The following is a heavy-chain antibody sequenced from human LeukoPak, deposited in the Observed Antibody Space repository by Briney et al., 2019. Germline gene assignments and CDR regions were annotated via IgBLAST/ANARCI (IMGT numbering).Heavy chain of an antibody. V-gene: IGHV5-10-1*01. J-gene: IGHJ4*02. CDR2: IDPSDSYT. Sequence: GESLKISCKGSGYSLTSYWISWVRQMPGKGLEWMGRIDPSDSYTNYSPPFQGHVTISADKSISTAYLQWSSLKASDTAMYYCARQGGYDSGYFDYWGQGTLVTVSS. D-gene: IGHD5-12*01. CDR1: GYSLTSYW. CDR3: ARQGGYDSGYFDY.